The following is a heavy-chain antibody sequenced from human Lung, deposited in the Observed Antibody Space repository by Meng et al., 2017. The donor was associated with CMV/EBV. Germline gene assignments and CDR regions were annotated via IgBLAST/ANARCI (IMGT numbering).Heavy chain of an antibody. D-gene: IGHD5-18*01. CDR1: GFTFSNYA. CDR2: ISGSGGST. CDR3: AKHPIYSYGYLEYNWFDP. Sequence: GGSLRLXXAATGFTFSNYAMSWVRQAPGKGLEWVSSISGSGGSTYYADSVKARFTISRDNSKNTLYLQLNSLRVEDTAVYYCAKHPIYSYGYLEYNWFDPWGQGTXVTVSS. J-gene: IGHJ5*02. V-gene: IGHV3-23*01.